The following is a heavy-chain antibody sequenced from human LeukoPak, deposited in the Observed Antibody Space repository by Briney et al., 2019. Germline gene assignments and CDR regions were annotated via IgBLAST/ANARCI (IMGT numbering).Heavy chain of an antibody. V-gene: IGHV3-23*01. J-gene: IGHJ6*03. CDR1: GFTFSSYA. CDR2: INGSGGST. Sequence: GGSLRLSCAASGFTFSSYAMSWVRQAPGKGLEWVSDINGSGGSTYYADSVKGRFTISRDNAKNSVYLQMNRLRAEDTAVYYCARDHGFSYYYYYMDVWGKGTTVTVSS. D-gene: IGHD3-3*01. CDR3: ARDHGFSYYYYYMDV.